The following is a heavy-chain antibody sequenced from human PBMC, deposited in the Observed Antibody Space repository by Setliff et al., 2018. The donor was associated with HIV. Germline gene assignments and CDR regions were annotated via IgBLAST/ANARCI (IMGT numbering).Heavy chain of an antibody. V-gene: IGHV4-34*01. CDR2: VNHNGGT. CDR1: GDSFSGSY. D-gene: IGHD7-27*01. Sequence: SETLSLTCAVYGDSFSGSYWSWIRQSPGTGLEWIGEVNHNGGTNYNPSLKSRVVVSVERSKNQFSLKLISVTAADTAVYYCTRKKTGQFGAFNMWGRGTLVTVSS. CDR3: TRKKTGQFGAFNM. J-gene: IGHJ3*02.